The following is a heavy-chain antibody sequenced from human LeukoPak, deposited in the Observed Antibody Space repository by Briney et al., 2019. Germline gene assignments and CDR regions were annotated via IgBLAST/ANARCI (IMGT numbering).Heavy chain of an antibody. J-gene: IGHJ4*02. D-gene: IGHD6-13*01. CDR1: GYSFTNYW. CDR2: VYPGDSDT. V-gene: IGHV5-51*01. CDR3: ARQGYTASSRFDS. Sequence: GESLKISRKGFGYSFTNYWIGWVRQMHGKGLECMGIVYPGDSDTRYSPSFQGHVTTSADKSIGTAYLQWSSLKASDTAMYYCARQGYTASSRFDSWGQGTLVTVSS.